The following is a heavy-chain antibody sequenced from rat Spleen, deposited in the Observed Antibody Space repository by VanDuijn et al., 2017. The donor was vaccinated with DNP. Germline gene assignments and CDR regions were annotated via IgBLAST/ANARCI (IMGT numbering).Heavy chain of an antibody. CDR3: ARWTRYFDY. V-gene: IGHV3-1*01. CDR1: GSSIISNY. D-gene: IGHD1-7*01. CDR2: ISYSGST. J-gene: IGHJ2*01. Sequence: EVQLQESGPGLVKPSQSLSLTCSVTGSSIISNYWCWIRKFPGNKMEYIGHISYSGSTNYNPSLRSRISITRDTSKNHFFLHLNSVTTEDTATYYCARWTRYFDYWGQGVMVTVSS.